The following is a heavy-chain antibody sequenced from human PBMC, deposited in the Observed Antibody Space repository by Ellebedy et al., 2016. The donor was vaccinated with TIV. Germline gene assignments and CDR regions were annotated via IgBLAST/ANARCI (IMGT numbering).Heavy chain of an antibody. V-gene: IGHV3-23*01. CDR3: AGSSWYMAFDI. D-gene: IGHD6-13*01. Sequence: GGSLRLSXAASGFTFSSYALTWVRQAPGKGLEWVSAIPSRGDNTYYADSVKGRFTISRDNSKSTLYLQMNSLRAEDTAVYYCAGSSWYMAFDIWGQGTMVTVSS. CDR1: GFTFSSYA. CDR2: IPSRGDNT. J-gene: IGHJ3*02.